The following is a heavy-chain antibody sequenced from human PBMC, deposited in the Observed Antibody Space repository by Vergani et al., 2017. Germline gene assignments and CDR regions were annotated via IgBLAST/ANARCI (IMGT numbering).Heavy chain of an antibody. J-gene: IGHJ4*02. Sequence: EVQLLQSGGGVIQPGGSVRLSCAASGFTFSACPMTWVRQAPGKGLEWVSAISARYPSNYYADSVKGRFIISRDNSKNMLSLPMNSLRADDMAVYYCARLSYDTTPYLQGGYDCWGQGTLVSVSS. V-gene: IGHV3-23*01. CDR2: ISARYPSN. CDR1: GFTFSACP. CDR3: ARLSYDTTPYLQGGYDC. D-gene: IGHD3-22*01.